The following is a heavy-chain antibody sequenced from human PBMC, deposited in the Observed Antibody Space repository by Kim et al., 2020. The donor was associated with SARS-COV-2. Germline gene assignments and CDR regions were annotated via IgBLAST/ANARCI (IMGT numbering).Heavy chain of an antibody. D-gene: IGHD5-18*01. Sequence: TRYSPSVQGQVTISADKSISTAYLQWSSLKASYTAMYYCASLIQSNAFDIWGQGTMVTVSS. CDR3: ASLIQSNAFDI. CDR2: T. J-gene: IGHJ3*02. V-gene: IGHV5-51*01.